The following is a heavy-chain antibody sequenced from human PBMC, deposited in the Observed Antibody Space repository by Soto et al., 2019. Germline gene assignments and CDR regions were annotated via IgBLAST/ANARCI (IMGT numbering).Heavy chain of an antibody. CDR1: GGSFSGYY. V-gene: IGHV4-34*01. CDR2: INHSGST. J-gene: IGHJ3*02. Sequence: SETLSLTCAVYGGSFSGYYWSWIRQPPGKGLEWIGEINHSGSTNYNPSLKSRVTISVDTSKNQFSLKLSSVTAADTAVYYCATGLGARPGLKKLRAFDIWGQGTMVTVSS. CDR3: ATGLGARPGLKKLRAFDI. D-gene: IGHD1-1*01.